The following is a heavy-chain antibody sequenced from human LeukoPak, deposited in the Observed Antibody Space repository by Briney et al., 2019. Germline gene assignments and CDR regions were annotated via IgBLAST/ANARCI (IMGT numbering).Heavy chain of an antibody. V-gene: IGHV4-39*02. CDR1: GGSISSSSYY. CDR3: ARLSGSGSYFSSVIYFDY. CDR2: IYYSGST. Sequence: SETLFLTCTVSGGSISSSSYYWGWIRQPPGKGLEWIGSIYYSGSTYYNPSLKSRVTISVDTSKNHFSLKLSSVPAADTAVYYCARLSGSGSYFSSVIYFDYWGQGTLVTVSS. J-gene: IGHJ4*02. D-gene: IGHD3-10*01.